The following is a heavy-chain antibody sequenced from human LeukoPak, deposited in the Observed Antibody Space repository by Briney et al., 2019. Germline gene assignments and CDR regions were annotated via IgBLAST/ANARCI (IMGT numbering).Heavy chain of an antibody. J-gene: IGHJ4*02. CDR2: ISSNGGST. Sequence: GGSLRLSCAASGFTFSSYAMHWVRQAPGKGLEYVSAISSNGGSTYYANSVKGRFTISRDNSKNTLYLQMGSLRAEDMAVYYCVRDFRFLEDYWGQGTLVTVSS. CDR3: VRDFRFLEDY. D-gene: IGHD3-3*01. CDR1: GFTFSSYA. V-gene: IGHV3-64*01.